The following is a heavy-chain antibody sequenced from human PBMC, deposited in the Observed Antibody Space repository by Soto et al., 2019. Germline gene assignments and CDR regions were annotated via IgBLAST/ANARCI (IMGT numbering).Heavy chain of an antibody. D-gene: IGHD2-2*02. CDR2: IIPIFGTA. CDR3: ARGDCSSTSCYTSYYYYGMDV. J-gene: IGHJ6*02. Sequence: SVKVSCKASGGTFSSYAISWVRQAPGQGLEWMGGIIPIFGTANYAQKFQGRVTITADESTSTAYMELSSLRSEDTAVYYCARGDCSSTSCYTSYYYYGMDVWGQGTTLTVSS. V-gene: IGHV1-69*13. CDR1: GGTFSSYA.